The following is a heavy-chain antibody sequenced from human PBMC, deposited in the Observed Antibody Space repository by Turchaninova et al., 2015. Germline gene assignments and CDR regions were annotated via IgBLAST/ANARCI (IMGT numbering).Heavy chain of an antibody. CDR3: ARDSAVTSNWEFDY. D-gene: IGHD4-17*01. Sequence: QVQLVQSGTEVKKPGASVKVSCKASGYTFTGYWMHWVRKAPGQGLGGMGWINPNRGAPKYEPKVQGWVTMTSETSISTAYMELIRLTSDDTAMYYCARDSAVTSNWEFDYWGQGTQVTVSS. CDR1: GYTFTGYW. J-gene: IGHJ4*02. CDR2: INPNRGAP. V-gene: IGHV1-2*04.